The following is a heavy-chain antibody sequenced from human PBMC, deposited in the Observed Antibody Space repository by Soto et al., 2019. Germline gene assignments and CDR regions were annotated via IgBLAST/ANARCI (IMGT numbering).Heavy chain of an antibody. CDR1: GFTFSSYW. CDR2: IKEDGSQK. J-gene: IGHJ4*02. Sequence: ELQLVESGGGLVQPGGSLRLSCAASGFTFSSYWMAWVRQAPGKGLEWVATIKEDGSQKYYVDSVKGRFAISRDNAKNALYLQVDSLRAEDTAVYYCATSANGRGEVDYWGQGILVTVSS. V-gene: IGHV3-7*01. CDR3: ATSANGRGEVDY. D-gene: IGHD3-10*01.